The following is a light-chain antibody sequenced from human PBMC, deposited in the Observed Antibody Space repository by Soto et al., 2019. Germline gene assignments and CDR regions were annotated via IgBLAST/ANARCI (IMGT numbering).Light chain of an antibody. CDR1: SSNIGSNY. Sequence: QSVLTQPPSASGTPGQRVTISCSGSSSNIGSNYVYWYQQVPGTAPKLLIYRNNQRPSGVPDRFSGSKSGTSASLAISGLRSEDEADYYCATWDDSLSGVVFGGGTKPTVL. CDR3: ATWDDSLSGVV. CDR2: RNN. J-gene: IGLJ2*01. V-gene: IGLV1-47*01.